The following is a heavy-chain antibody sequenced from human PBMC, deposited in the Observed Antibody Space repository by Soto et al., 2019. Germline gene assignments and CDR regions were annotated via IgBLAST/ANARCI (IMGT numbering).Heavy chain of an antibody. CDR3: ARLQDY. CDR1: GCSISSGGYS. D-gene: IGHD1-1*01. J-gene: IGHJ4*02. CDR2: MYHSGST. V-gene: IGHV4-30-2*01. Sequence: PSETLSLTCAVSGCSISSGGYSWSWIRQPPGKGLEWIGYMYHSGSTYYNPSLKSRVTISIDRSKNQFSLKLSSVTAADTAVYYCARLQDYWGQGILDTVSS.